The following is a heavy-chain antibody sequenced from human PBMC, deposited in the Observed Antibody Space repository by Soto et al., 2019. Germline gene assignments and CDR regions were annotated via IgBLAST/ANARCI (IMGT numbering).Heavy chain of an antibody. V-gene: IGHV3-9*01. D-gene: IGHD3-22*01. Sequence: GGSLRLSCAASGLTFDDYAMHWVRQAPGKGLEWVSGISWNSGSIGYADSVKGRFTISRDNAKNSLYLQMNSLRAEDTALYYCAKDINGDYYDSSGRAPAFDIWGQGTMVTVS. CDR1: GLTFDDYA. CDR2: ISWNSGSI. J-gene: IGHJ3*02. CDR3: AKDINGDYYDSSGRAPAFDI.